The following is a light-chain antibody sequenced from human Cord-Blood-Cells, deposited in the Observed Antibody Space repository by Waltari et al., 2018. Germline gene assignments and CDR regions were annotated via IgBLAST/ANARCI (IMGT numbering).Light chain of an antibody. Sequence: QSALTQPASVSGSPGQSITISCTGTSSDVGRYNLVSWYQQPPGKAPKLMIYEGSKRPSGVSNRCSGSKSGNTASLTISGLQAEDEADYYCCSYAGSSTYVFGTGTKVTVL. CDR3: CSYAGSSTYV. CDR1: SSDVGRYNL. V-gene: IGLV2-23*01. CDR2: EGS. J-gene: IGLJ1*01.